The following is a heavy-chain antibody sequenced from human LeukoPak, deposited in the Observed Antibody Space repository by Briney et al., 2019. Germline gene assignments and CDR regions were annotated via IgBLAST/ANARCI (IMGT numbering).Heavy chain of an antibody. D-gene: IGHD4-17*01. CDR1: GGSISSSSYY. CDR2: IYYSGST. V-gene: IGHV4-39*07. J-gene: IGHJ5*02. CDR3: ARDQGYGDYSWFDP. Sequence: PSETLSLTCTVSGGSISSSSYYWGWIRQPPGKGLEWIGSIYYSGSTYYNPSLKSRVTISVDTSKNQFSLKLSSVTAADKAVYYCARDQGYGDYSWFDPWGQGALVTVSS.